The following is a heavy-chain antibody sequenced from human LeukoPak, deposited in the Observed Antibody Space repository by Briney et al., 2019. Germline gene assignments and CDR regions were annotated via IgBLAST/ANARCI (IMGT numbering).Heavy chain of an antibody. CDR2: INPNSGGT. CDR1: GYTFTGYY. Sequence: ASVKVSCKASGYTFTGYYMHWVRQAPGQGLEWMGWINPNSGGTNYAQKFQGRVTMTRDTSISTAYMELKRLRSDDTAVYYCAGGSLVTTKYYYYYMDVWGKGTTVTVSS. D-gene: IGHD4-17*01. CDR3: AGGSLVTTKYYYYYMDV. V-gene: IGHV1-2*02. J-gene: IGHJ6*03.